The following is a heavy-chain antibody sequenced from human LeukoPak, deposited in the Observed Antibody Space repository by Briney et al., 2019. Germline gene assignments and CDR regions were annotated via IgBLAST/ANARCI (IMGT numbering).Heavy chain of an antibody. Sequence: SETLSLTCTVSGASIRSGGYYWSWIRRPPGKGLEWIGYIYDSGSTYYNPSLKSRITISVDTSENRFSLKLSSVTATDTAVYYCARDCSGGSCYGAFDIWGQGTMVTVSS. J-gene: IGHJ3*02. D-gene: IGHD2-15*01. V-gene: IGHV4-30-4*01. CDR2: IYDSGST. CDR3: ARDCSGGSCYGAFDI. CDR1: GASIRSGGYY.